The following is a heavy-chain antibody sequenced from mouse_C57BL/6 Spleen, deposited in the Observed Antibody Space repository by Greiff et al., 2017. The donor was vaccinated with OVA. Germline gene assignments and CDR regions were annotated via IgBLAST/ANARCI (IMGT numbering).Heavy chain of an antibody. CDR2: ISSGSSTI. D-gene: IGHD1-1*01. CDR1: GFTFSDYG. Sequence: EVKLVESGGGLVKPGGSLKLSCAASGFTFSDYGMHWVRQAPEKGLEWVAYISSGSSTIYYADTVKGRFTISRDNAKNTLFLQMTSLRSEDTAMYYCARPITTVEARDYWGQGTSVTVSS. V-gene: IGHV5-17*01. J-gene: IGHJ4*01. CDR3: ARPITTVEARDY.